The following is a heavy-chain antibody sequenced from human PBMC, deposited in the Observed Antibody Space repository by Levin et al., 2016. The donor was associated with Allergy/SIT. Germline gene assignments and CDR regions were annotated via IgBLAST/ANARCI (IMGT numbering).Heavy chain of an antibody. CDR2: IYPGDSDT. CDR3: ARQNDFWSGYYWFDY. V-gene: IGHV5-51*01. D-gene: IGHD3-3*01. J-gene: IGHJ4*02. Sequence: VRQMPGKGLEWMGIIYPGDSDTRYSPSFQGQVTISADKSISTAYLQWSSLKASDTAMYYCARQNDFWSGYYWFDYWGQGTLVTVSS.